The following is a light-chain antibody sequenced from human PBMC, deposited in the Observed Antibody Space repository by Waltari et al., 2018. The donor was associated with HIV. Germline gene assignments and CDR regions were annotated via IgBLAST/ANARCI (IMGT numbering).Light chain of an antibody. Sequence: QSALTQPPSASGSPGQSVTIFCTGTSSDVGGYNYVSWYQQHPDKAPKLIIFEVNKRPSRVPDRFSGSKSGNTASLTVSGLQAEDEADYYCSSYAGSDSPYVFGSGTTVTVL. CDR2: EVN. CDR1: SSDVGGYNY. V-gene: IGLV2-8*01. J-gene: IGLJ1*01. CDR3: SSYAGSDSPYV.